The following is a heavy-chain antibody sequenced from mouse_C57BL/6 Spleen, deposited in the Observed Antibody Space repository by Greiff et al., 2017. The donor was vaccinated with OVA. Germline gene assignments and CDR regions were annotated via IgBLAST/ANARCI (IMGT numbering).Heavy chain of an antibody. D-gene: IGHD3-2*02. V-gene: IGHV1-62-2*01. CDR1: GYTFTEYT. CDR2: FYTGSGSI. Sequence: QVQLQQSGAELVKPGASVKLSCKASGYTFTEYTIPWVKQRSGQGLAWIGWFYTGSGSIKYNEKFKDKATLTADKSSSTVYMELSRLTSEDSAVYFCARHGDSSGPFYYAMDYWGQGTSVTVSS. CDR3: ARHGDSSGPFYYAMDY. J-gene: IGHJ4*01.